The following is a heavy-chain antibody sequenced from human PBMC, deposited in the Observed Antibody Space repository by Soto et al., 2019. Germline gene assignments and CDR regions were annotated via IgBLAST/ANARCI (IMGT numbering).Heavy chain of an antibody. CDR2: TYHRGST. CDR1: GVSISSYF. D-gene: IGHD6-25*01. Sequence: ETLSLTCSVSGVSISSYFWSWIRQAPGRGLEWIGYTYHRGSTNYSPSLKSRVAISLDTSENQFSLKVNSVTAADTAVYYCARIGGYHGPLDYWGHGTPVTVSS. J-gene: IGHJ4*01. V-gene: IGHV4-59*01. CDR3: ARIGGYHGPLDY.